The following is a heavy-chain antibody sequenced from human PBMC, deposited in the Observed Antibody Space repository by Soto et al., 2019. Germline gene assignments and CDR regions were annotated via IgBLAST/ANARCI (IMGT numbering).Heavy chain of an antibody. CDR2: IWHDGSQK. CDR3: EGRDDPFHV. Sequence: QVQLVESGGGVVQPGTSLRLSCVATGFTFSAYGIHWVRQAPGRGLEWVAVIWHDGSQKYLADSVRGRFTISRDNSKNTVYLQMNSLRADDTAVYYCEGRDDPFHVWGQGTMVTVSS. CDR1: GFTFSAYG. J-gene: IGHJ3*01. V-gene: IGHV3-33*01.